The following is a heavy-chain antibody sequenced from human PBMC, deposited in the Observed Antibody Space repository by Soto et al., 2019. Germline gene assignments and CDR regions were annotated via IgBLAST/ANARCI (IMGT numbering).Heavy chain of an antibody. V-gene: IGHV3-30-3*01. CDR1: GFTFSSYA. Sequence: GGSVRLSCAASGFTFSSYAMHWVRQAPGKGLEWVAVISYDGSNKYYADSVKGRFTISRDNSKNTLYLQMNSLRAEDTAVYYCARDYRYRATHYYYGMDVWGQGTTVTGSS. CDR3: ARDYRYRATHYYYGMDV. CDR2: ISYDGSNK. J-gene: IGHJ6*02. D-gene: IGHD3-9*01.